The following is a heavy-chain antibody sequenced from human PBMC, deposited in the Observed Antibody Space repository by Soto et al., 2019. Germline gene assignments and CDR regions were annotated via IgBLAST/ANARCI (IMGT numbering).Heavy chain of an antibody. CDR1: GFSFSSYW. Sequence: GGSLRLSCADSGFSFSSYWMSWVRQAPGKGLEWVANIKQDETEKYYVDSVKGRFAIPRDNGKNTLYLQMNSLRAEDTAVYYCARVRTEIHYGMDVWGQGTTVTVSS. CDR3: ARVRTEIHYGMDV. CDR2: IKQDETEK. V-gene: IGHV3-7*05. J-gene: IGHJ6*02.